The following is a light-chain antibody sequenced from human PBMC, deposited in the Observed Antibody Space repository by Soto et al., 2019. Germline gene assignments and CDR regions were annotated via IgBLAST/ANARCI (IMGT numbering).Light chain of an antibody. J-gene: IGLJ1*01. CDR2: EVS. Sequence: QSALTQPPSASGSPGQSVTISCTGTSSDVGGYNYVSWYQQHPGKAPQLIIYEVSKRPSGVPDRFSGSKSGNTASLTVSGLKAEDEADYYCSSYAATNKYGFGSGTKLTVL. CDR1: SSDVGGYNY. CDR3: SSYAATNKYG. V-gene: IGLV2-8*01.